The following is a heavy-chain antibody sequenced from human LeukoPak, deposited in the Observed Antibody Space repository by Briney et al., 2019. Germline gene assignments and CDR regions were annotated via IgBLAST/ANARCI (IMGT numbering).Heavy chain of an antibody. V-gene: IGHV3-33*06. CDR2: IWYDGSNK. D-gene: IGHD5-24*01. Sequence: PGRSLRLSCAASGFTFSSYGMHWVRQAPGKGLEWVAVIWYDGSNKYYADSVKGRFTISRDNSKNTLYLQMNSLRAEDTAVYYCAKDKSPDGWLQLDYWGQGTLVTVSS. CDR1: GFTFSSYG. J-gene: IGHJ4*02. CDR3: AKDKSPDGWLQLDY.